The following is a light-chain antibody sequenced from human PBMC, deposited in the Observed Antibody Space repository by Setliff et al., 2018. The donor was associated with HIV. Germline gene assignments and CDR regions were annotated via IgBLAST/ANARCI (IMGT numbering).Light chain of an antibody. V-gene: IGLV1-44*01. CDR1: SSNIGSNT. J-gene: IGLJ1*01. Sequence: QSVLTQPPSASGTPGQRVTMSCSGGSSNIGSNTVNWYQQLPGTAPKLLIYSNNQRPSGVPDRFSGSKSGTSASLAISGLQSEDEADYYCAAWDDSLNVVFGTGTKVTVL. CDR2: SNN. CDR3: AAWDDSLNVV.